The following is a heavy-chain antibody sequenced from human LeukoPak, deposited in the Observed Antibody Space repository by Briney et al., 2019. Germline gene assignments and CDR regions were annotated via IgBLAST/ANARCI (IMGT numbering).Heavy chain of an antibody. V-gene: IGHV1-2*02. CDR2: INPNSGGT. J-gene: IGHJ4*02. CDR3: ATGLWELLLRGDY. Sequence: GASVKVSCKASGCTFTGYYMHWVRQAPGQGLEWMGWINPNSGGTNYAQKFQGRVTMTRDTSISTAYMELSSLRSEDTAVYYCATGLWELLLRGDYWGQGTLVTVSS. D-gene: IGHD1-26*01. CDR1: GCTFTGYY.